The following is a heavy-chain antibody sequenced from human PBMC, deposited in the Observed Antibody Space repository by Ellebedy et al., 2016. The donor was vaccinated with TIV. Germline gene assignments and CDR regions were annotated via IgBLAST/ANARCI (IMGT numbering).Heavy chain of an antibody. CDR2: VFDSGSA. Sequence: MPSETLSLTCTVSGASISTYYWSWIRQPPGKGLEWIGYVFDSGSANYNRSLQSRVTISLDTSKNQFSLKVTSVTAADTAVYYCAGLIRDYYSSGSLYFHHWGQGTLVTVSS. CDR1: GASISTYY. J-gene: IGHJ4*02. CDR3: AGLIRDYYSSGSLYFHH. V-gene: IGHV4-59*01. D-gene: IGHD3-10*01.